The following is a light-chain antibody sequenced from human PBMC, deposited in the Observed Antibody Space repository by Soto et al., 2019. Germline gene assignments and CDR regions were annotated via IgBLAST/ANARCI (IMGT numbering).Light chain of an antibody. V-gene: IGKV1-5*01. CDR1: QSISRW. J-gene: IGKJ2*01. CDR2: DAS. Sequence: DIQMTQSPSTLSASVGDRVTITCRASQSISRWSAWYQQIPGKAPKLLMYDASSLTSGVPSRFSGSGSGTDFTLTISSLQPDDFATYYCQQFNSFPVTFGQGTKVDIK. CDR3: QQFNSFPVT.